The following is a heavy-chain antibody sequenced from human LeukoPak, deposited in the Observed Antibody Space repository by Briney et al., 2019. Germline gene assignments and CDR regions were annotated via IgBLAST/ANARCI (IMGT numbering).Heavy chain of an antibody. Sequence: SETLSLTCTVSGGSISSYYWSWIRQPPGKGLEWIGYIYYSGSTNYNPSLKSRVTISVDTSKNQFSLQLSSVTAADTAVYYCARGLINPYYFDYWGQGTLVTVSS. J-gene: IGHJ4*02. D-gene: IGHD3-10*01. CDR2: IYYSGST. V-gene: IGHV4-59*08. CDR1: GGSISSYY. CDR3: ARGLINPYYFDY.